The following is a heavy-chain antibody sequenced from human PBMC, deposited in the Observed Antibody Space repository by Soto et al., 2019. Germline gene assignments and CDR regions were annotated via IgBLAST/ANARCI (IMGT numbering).Heavy chain of an antibody. V-gene: IGHV3-7*01. J-gene: IGHJ4*02. CDR1: GFTFSSYW. Sequence: EVQLVESGGGLVQPGGSLRISCAASGFTFSSYWMSWVRQAPGKGREWVANIKQDGSEKYYVDSVKGRFTISRDNAKNSLYLQMNSLRAEDTAVYYCARDIVVVVAATLTHYFDYWGQGTLVTVSA. CDR3: ARDIVVVVAATLTHYFDY. D-gene: IGHD2-15*01. CDR2: IKQDGSEK.